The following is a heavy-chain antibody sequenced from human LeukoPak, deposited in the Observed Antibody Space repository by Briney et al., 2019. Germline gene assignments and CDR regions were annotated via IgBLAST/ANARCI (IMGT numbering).Heavy chain of an antibody. CDR1: GGSFSGYY. V-gene: IGHV4-34*01. CDR3: SGVTSIDFWSCDTRYYFVL. J-gene: IGHJ4*02. D-gene: IGHD3-3*01. Sequence: SETLSLTCAVSGGSFSGYYWSWIRQPPGKGLEWIGEINHSGSTNYNPYLKSRVTISVDTSKNQFSLKLSYVTAADTAVYYCSGVTSIDFWSCDTRYYFVLWGGGTLVSVFS. CDR2: INHSGST.